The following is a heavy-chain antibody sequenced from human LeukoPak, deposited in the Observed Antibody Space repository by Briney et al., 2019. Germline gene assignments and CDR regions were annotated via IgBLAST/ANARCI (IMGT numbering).Heavy chain of an antibody. CDR1: GGSFSGYY. V-gene: IGHV4-34*01. CDR3: VRPDLGSGSPLGS. CDR2: INHSGST. J-gene: IGHJ5*02. D-gene: IGHD3-10*01. Sequence: SETLSLTCAVYGGSFSGYYWSWIRQPPGKXXXXIGEINHSGSTNYNPSLKSRVTISVDTSKNQFSLKVNSVTAADTAVYYCVRPDLGSGSPLGSWSQGTLVTVSS.